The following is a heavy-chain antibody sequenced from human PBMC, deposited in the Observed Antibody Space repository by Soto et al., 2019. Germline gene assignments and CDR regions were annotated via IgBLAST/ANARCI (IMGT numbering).Heavy chain of an antibody. CDR1: GDSVSSNTVA. CDR3: ARSWVGHQVHWFDF. D-gene: IGHD1-1*01. CDR2: TYYRSKWYD. J-gene: IGHJ5*01. Sequence: PSQTLSLTCAISGDSVSSNTVAWNWIRQSPSRGLEWLGRTYYRSKWYDDYAESVKSRITINPDTSKNQFSLHLNSVTLEDTAVYYWARSWVGHQVHWFDFWGQGNLVTFSS. V-gene: IGHV6-1*01.